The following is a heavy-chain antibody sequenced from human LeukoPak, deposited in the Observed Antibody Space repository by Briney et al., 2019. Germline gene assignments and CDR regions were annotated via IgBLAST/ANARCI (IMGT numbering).Heavy chain of an antibody. Sequence: GGSLRLSCAASGFTFSSYGMHWVRQAPGKGLEWVAVIWYDGSNKYYADSVKGRFTISRDNSKNTLYLQMNSLRAEDTAVYYCAKDRAAARPDYYYMDVWGKGTTVTVSS. V-gene: IGHV3-30*02. CDR3: AKDRAAARPDYYYMDV. CDR2: IWYDGSNK. CDR1: GFTFSSYG. D-gene: IGHD6-6*01. J-gene: IGHJ6*03.